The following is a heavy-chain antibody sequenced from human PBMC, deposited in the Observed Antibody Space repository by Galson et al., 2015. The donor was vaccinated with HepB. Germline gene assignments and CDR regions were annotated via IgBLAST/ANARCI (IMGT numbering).Heavy chain of an antibody. Sequence: SVKVSCKASGYTFTSYGISWVRQAPGQGLEWMGWISAYNGNTNYAQKLQGRVTMTTDTSTSTAYMELRSLSSDDTAVYYCARVKCSSNSCYLSGYYYYYGMDVWGQGTTVTVSS. CDR3: ARVKCSSNSCYLSGYYYYYGMDV. D-gene: IGHD2-2*01. V-gene: IGHV1-18*04. CDR1: GYTFTSYG. CDR2: ISAYNGNT. J-gene: IGHJ6*02.